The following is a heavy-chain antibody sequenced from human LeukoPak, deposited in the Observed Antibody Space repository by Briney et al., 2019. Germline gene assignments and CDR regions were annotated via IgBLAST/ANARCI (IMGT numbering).Heavy chain of an antibody. CDR2: IYYSGRT. CDR3: ARHALWFGDHGPQHYFDY. Sequence: SETLSLTCTVSGGSISSYYCNWIRQPPGKGLEWIGYIYYSGRTNYNPSLKSRVTISVDTSKNQFSLRLSSVTAADTAVYYCARHALWFGDHGPQHYFDYWGQGTLVTVSS. D-gene: IGHD3-10*01. J-gene: IGHJ4*02. CDR1: GGSISSYY. V-gene: IGHV4-59*08.